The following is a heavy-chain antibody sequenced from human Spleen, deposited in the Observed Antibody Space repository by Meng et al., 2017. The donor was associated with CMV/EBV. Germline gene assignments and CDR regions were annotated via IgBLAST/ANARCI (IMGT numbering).Heavy chain of an antibody. D-gene: IGHD2-15*01. CDR2: ISYDGPNK. CDR1: GFTFSTYH. Sequence: GGSLRLSCAASGFTFSTYHMHWVRQTPGKGLEWVAVISYDGPNKYYADSVRGRFTISRDNSNNTLYLQMSSLRAEDTAVYYCAKEGLLSDAFDIWGQGTMVTVSS. CDR3: AKEGLLSDAFDI. V-gene: IGHV3-30*04. J-gene: IGHJ3*02.